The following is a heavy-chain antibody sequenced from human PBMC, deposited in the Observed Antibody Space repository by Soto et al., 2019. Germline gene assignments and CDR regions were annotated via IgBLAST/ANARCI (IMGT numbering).Heavy chain of an antibody. CDR3: ARGTPDYYDSSGYYNPVDY. Sequence: ASVKVSCKASGGTFSSYAISWVRQAPGQGLEWMGGIIPIFGTANYAQKFQGRVTITADESTSTAYMELSSLRSEDTAVYYCARGTPDYYDSSGYYNPVDYWGQGTLVTVSS. D-gene: IGHD3-22*01. V-gene: IGHV1-69*13. CDR2: IIPIFGTA. CDR1: GGTFSSYA. J-gene: IGHJ4*02.